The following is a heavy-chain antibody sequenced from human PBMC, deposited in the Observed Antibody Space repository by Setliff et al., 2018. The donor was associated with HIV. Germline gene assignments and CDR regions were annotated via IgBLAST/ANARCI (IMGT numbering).Heavy chain of an antibody. V-gene: IGHV3-7*03. CDR3: ASSRPPDDSSGFLDH. Sequence: GSLRLSCAASGFTFSTSWMTWVRQAPGQGLEWVANIKGDGSAHYYVDSAKGRFTISRDNAKNSLYLQMNSLRADDTAIYYCASSRPPDDSSGFLDHWSQGTLVTVSS. D-gene: IGHD3-22*01. CDR2: IKGDGSAH. CDR1: GFTFSTSW. J-gene: IGHJ4*02.